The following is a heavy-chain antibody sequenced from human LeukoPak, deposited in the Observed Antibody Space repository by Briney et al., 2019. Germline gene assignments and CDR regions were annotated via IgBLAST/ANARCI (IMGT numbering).Heavy chain of an antibody. CDR2: ISGTGDST. CDR1: GFTFDSFA. J-gene: IGHJ4*02. CDR3: VEDVVAIVAAKPGI. Sequence: GGSLRLSCSASGFTFDSFAMTWVRQPPGKGLEWVSSISGTGDSTYYADAVKGRFTISRDNSKNTLYLQMNSLRAEDTAVYYCVEDVVAIVAAKPGIWGQGTLVTVSS. D-gene: IGHD2-15*01. V-gene: IGHV3-23*01.